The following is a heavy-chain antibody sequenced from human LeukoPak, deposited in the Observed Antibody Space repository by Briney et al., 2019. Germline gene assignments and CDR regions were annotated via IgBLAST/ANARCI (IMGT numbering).Heavy chain of an antibody. CDR2: IYYSGST. CDR1: GGSISSRSYY. V-gene: IGHV4-39*07. Sequence: SQTLSLTCTVSGGSISSRSYYWGWVRQPAGKGREWIGSIYYSGSTYYTPSLKSRVTISVDTSKNQFSLKLSSVTAADTAVYYCARATPYYFDYWGQGTLVTVSS. J-gene: IGHJ4*02. CDR3: ARATPYYFDY.